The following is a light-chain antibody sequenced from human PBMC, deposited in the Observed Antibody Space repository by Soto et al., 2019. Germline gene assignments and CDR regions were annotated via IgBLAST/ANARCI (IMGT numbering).Light chain of an antibody. J-gene: IGLJ1*01. Sequence: QSALTQPASVSGYPGQSITISCTGRSSDVGGYNYVSWYQQHPGKATKFMIYEVSRRPSGVSNRFSGSKSGNTASLTVSGLQAEEEADYYCSSYTTINTYVFGPGTKVTVL. V-gene: IGLV2-14*01. CDR1: SSDVGGYNY. CDR2: EVS. CDR3: SSYTTINTYV.